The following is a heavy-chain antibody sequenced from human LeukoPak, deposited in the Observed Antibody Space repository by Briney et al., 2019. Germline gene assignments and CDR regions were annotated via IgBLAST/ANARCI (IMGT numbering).Heavy chain of an antibody. CDR3: ARGIAVAGTILDY. V-gene: IGHV1-69*13. CDR2: IIPIFGTS. D-gene: IGHD6-19*01. CDR1: GGTFSTYA. Sequence: ASVKVSCKASGGTFSTYAISWVRQAPGQGLEWMGGIIPIFGTSNYAQKFQGRVTIAADESTTTTYMELSSLRSDDTAVYYCARGIAVAGTILDYWGQGTLVTVSS. J-gene: IGHJ4*02.